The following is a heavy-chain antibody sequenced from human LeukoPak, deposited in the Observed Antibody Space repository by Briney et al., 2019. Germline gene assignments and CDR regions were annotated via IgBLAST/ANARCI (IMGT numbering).Heavy chain of an antibody. Sequence: SVKVSCKASGGTFSSYAISWVRQAPGQGLEWMGRIIPILGIANYAQKFQGRVTITADKSTSTAYMELSSLRSEDTAVYYCARDLSYYDSSGYYYDYWGQGTLVTVSS. D-gene: IGHD3-22*01. CDR2: IIPILGIA. V-gene: IGHV1-69*04. CDR1: GGTFSSYA. CDR3: ARDLSYYDSSGYYYDY. J-gene: IGHJ4*02.